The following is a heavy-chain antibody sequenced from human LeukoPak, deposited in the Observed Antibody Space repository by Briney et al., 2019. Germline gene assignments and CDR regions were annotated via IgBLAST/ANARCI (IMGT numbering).Heavy chain of an antibody. J-gene: IGHJ4*02. V-gene: IGHV4-59*01. CDR2: IYYSGST. CDR3: ARGAGWWDY. D-gene: IGHD2-15*01. CDR1: GGSISSNY. Sequence: PSETLSLTCTVSGGSISSNYWSWIRQPPGKGLEWIGYIYYSGSTNYNPSLKSRVTISVDTSKKQFSLKLSSVTATDTAVYYCARGAGWWDYWGQGTLVTVSS.